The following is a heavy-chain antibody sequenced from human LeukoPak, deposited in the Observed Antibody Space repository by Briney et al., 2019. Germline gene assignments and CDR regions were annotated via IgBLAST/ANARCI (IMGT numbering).Heavy chain of an antibody. J-gene: IGHJ5*02. D-gene: IGHD6-19*01. CDR2: IYYSGST. CDR3: ARGAPGVADWFDP. V-gene: IGHV4-31*03. Sequence: SATLSLTCTVSGGSISSGGYYWSWIRQHPGQGLEWIGYIYYSGSTYYNPSLNSRLIISVDTSKNQFSLKLSSVTAADTAVYYCARGAPGVADWFDPWGQGTLVTVSS. CDR1: GGSISSGGYY.